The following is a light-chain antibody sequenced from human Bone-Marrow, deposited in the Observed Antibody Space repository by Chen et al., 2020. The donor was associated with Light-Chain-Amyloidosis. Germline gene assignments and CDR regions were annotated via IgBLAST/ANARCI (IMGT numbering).Light chain of an antibody. Sequence: SYVLTQPSSVSVAPGQTATIACGGNNIGSTSVHWYQQTPGQAPLLVVYDDSDRPSGIPARLSGSTSVNTTTLTISRVEAGDEADYYCQVWDRSSDRPVFGGGTKLTVL. V-gene: IGLV3-21*02. CDR2: DDS. J-gene: IGLJ3*02. CDR3: QVWDRSSDRPV. CDR1: NIGSTS.